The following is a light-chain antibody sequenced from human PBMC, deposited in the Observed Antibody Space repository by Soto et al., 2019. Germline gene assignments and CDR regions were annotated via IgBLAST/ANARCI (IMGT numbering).Light chain of an antibody. CDR3: QQYDSLFS. CDR1: LHINDC. V-gene: IGKV1-33*01. Sequence: DLQLTQSPSSLSASVGDRVTITCQASLHINDCVNWYQQKPGKAPKLLIYDAATLETGVPSRSSGSGLGRNFNFTISSLQPEDGATSCCQQYDSLFSFGPGTKVEIK. CDR2: DAA. J-gene: IGKJ3*01.